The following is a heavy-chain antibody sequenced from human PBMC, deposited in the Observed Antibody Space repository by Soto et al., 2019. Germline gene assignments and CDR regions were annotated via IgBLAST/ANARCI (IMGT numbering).Heavy chain of an antibody. CDR2: FYYIGST. Sequence: SETLSLTCTVSGDSITSNSYFWAWIRQPPGKGLECIGSFYYIGSTNYNPSLKSRVTISVDTSKNQFSLKLSSVTAADTAVYYCARGRRYGSGSYYRWFDPWGQGTLVTVSS. V-gene: IGHV4-39*07. CDR3: ARGRRYGSGSYYRWFDP. D-gene: IGHD3-10*01. J-gene: IGHJ5*02. CDR1: GDSITSNSYF.